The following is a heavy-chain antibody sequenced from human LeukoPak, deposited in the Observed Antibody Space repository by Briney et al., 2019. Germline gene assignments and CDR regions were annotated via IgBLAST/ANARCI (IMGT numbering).Heavy chain of an antibody. CDR1: GFTFSSYW. Sequence: PGGSLRLSCAASGFTFSSYWMHWVRQVPGKGLVWVSCINSDGSTTNYADSVKGRFTISRDNAKNTLYLHMNSLTAEDTAVYYCASKRYSSGWYEVWGPGTLVTVSS. V-gene: IGHV3-74*01. J-gene: IGHJ4*02. CDR2: INSDGSTT. D-gene: IGHD6-19*01. CDR3: ASKRYSSGWYEV.